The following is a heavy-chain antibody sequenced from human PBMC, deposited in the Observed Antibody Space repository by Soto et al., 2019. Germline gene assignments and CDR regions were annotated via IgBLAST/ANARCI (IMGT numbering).Heavy chain of an antibody. CDR3: ARYSYGSDYYFDY. CDR2: IYHSGST. CDR1: GGSISSGGYS. Sequence: SETLSLTCAVSGGSISSGGYSWSWIRQPPGKGLEWIGYIYHSGSTYYNPSLKSRVTISVDRSKNQFSLKLSSVTAADTAVYYCARYSYGSDYYFDYWGQGTLVTVSS. D-gene: IGHD3-10*01. J-gene: IGHJ4*02. V-gene: IGHV4-30-2*01.